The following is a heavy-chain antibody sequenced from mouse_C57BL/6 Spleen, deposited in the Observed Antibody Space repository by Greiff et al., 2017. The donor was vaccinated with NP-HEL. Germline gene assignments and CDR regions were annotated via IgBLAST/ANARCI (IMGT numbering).Heavy chain of an antibody. CDR2: IYPRDGST. V-gene: IGHV1-85*01. D-gene: IGHD2-3*01. CDR3: ARDGYSSY. CDR1: GYTFTSYD. Sequence: VMLVESGPELVKPGASVKLSCKASGYTFTSYDINWVKQRPGQGLEWIGWIYPRDGSTKYNEKFKGKATLTVDTSSSTAYMELHSLTSEDSAVYFCARDGYSSYWGQGTLVTVSA. J-gene: IGHJ3*01.